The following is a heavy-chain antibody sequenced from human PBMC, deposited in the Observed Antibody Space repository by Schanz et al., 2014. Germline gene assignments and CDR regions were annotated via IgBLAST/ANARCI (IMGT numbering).Heavy chain of an antibody. CDR2: INGYNGHT. D-gene: IGHD5-12*01. CDR3: ARDFSAYVGNYFDY. V-gene: IGHV1-18*01. CDR1: GYTFSSYG. Sequence: QVQLVQSGAEVKKPGASVKVSCKASGYTFSSYGITWVRQAPGQGLEWMGWINGYNGHTLYAQKLQGRVAMTTDSSTSTSYMELTSRRFDDTAVYYCARDFSAYVGNYFDYWDQGTLVTGSS. J-gene: IGHJ4*02.